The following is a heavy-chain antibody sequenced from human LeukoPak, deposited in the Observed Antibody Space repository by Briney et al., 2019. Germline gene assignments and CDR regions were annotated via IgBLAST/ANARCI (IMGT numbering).Heavy chain of an antibody. CDR1: GGSFSGYY. Sequence: SETLSLTCAVYGGSFSGYYWSWIRQPPGKGLEWIGEINHSGSTNYNPSLKSRVTISVATSKNQFSLKLSSVTAADTAVYYCARKYNCSGGSCYSDNWFDPWGQGTLVTVSS. CDR2: INHSGST. D-gene: IGHD2-15*01. J-gene: IGHJ5*02. CDR3: ARKYNCSGGSCYSDNWFDP. V-gene: IGHV4-34*01.